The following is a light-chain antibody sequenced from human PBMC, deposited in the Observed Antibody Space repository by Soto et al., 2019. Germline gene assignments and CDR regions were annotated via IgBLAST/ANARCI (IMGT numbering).Light chain of an antibody. J-gene: IGLJ1*01. Sequence: QSVLTQPPSVSGAPEQRGTISCTGSSSNIGAGYVVHWYQQLPGTAPKLLIYGNINRPSGVPDRFSGSKSDTSASLAITGLQAEDEAEYYCQSYDSSLSGDVFGTGTKVTVL. V-gene: IGLV1-40*01. CDR3: QSYDSSLSGDV. CDR1: SSNIGAGYV. CDR2: GNI.